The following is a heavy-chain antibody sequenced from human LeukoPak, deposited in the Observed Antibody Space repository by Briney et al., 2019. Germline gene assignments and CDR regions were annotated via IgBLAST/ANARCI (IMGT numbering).Heavy chain of an antibody. CDR2: IWYDGSNK. J-gene: IGHJ4*02. V-gene: IGHV3-33*06. Sequence: PGGSLRLSCAASGFTFSSYGMHWVRQAPGKGLEWVAVIWYDGSNKYYADSVKGRLTISRDNSKNTLYLQMNSLRAEDTAVYYCAKEAAAGPQADYWGQGTLVTVSS. D-gene: IGHD6-13*01. CDR1: GFTFSSYG. CDR3: AKEAAAGPQADY.